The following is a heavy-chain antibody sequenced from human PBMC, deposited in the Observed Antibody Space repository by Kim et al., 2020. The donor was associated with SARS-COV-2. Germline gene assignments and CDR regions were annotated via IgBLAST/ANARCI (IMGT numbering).Heavy chain of an antibody. CDR1: GGSISSSSYY. CDR2: INYSGST. CDR3: ASHYYDSSGYYSPDY. Sequence: SETLSLTCTVSGGSISSSSYYWGWNRQPPGQGLEWIGSINYSGSTYYNPFLKRRVTISVDTSKNQFSLKLSPVTAADTAVYYCASHYYDSSGYYSPDYWGQGTLVTVSS. V-gene: IGHV4-39*01. D-gene: IGHD3-22*01. J-gene: IGHJ4*02.